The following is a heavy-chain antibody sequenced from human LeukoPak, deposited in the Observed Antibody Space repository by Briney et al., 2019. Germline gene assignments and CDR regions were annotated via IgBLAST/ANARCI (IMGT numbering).Heavy chain of an antibody. CDR1: GGSFSGYY. CDR2: INHSGST. Sequence: SETLSLTCAVYGGSFSGYYWSWIRQPPGKGLEWIGEINHSGSTNYNPSLKSRVTMSVDTSKNQFSLKLSSVTAADTAVYYCARDTYYYDSSGYQNFDYWGQGTLVTVSS. J-gene: IGHJ4*02. V-gene: IGHV4-34*01. CDR3: ARDTYYYDSSGYQNFDY. D-gene: IGHD3-22*01.